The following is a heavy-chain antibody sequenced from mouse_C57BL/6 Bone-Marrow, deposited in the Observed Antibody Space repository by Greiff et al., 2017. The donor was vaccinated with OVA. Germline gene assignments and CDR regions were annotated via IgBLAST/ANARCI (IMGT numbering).Heavy chain of an antibody. CDR3: ARSKLGGSY. J-gene: IGHJ3*01. Sequence: QVQLQQPGAELVRPGSSVKLSCKASGYTFTSYWMDWVKQRPGQGLEWIGNIYPSDSETHYNHKFKDKATLTVDKSSSTAYMQLSSLTSEDSAVYYCARSKLGGSYWGQGTLVTVSA. CDR2: IYPSDSET. D-gene: IGHD4-1*01. CDR1: GYTFTSYW. V-gene: IGHV1-61*01.